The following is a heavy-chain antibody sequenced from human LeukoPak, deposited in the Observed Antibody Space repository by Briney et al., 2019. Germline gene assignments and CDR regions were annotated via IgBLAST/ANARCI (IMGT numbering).Heavy chain of an antibody. J-gene: IGHJ4*02. CDR2: INPSGGST. CDR3: ARDRGYYDYIWGSYRHNDY. CDR1: GYTFTSYY. D-gene: IGHD3-16*02. Sequence: ASVKVSCKASGYTFTSYYIHWVRQAPGQGLVWMGIINPSGGSTSYAQKFQDRVTMTRDTSTSTVYMELSSLRSEDTAVYYCARDRGYYDYIWGSYRHNDYWGQGTLVTASS. V-gene: IGHV1-46*01.